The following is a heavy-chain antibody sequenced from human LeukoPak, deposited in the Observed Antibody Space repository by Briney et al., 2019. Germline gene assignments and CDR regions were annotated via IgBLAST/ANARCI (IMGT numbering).Heavy chain of an antibody. CDR1: GFTFSSYG. Sequence: HPGGTLRLSCAASGFTFSSYGMSWVRQAPGKGLEWVSAISGSGGSTYYADSVKGRFTISRDNSKNTLYLQMNSLRAEDTAVYYCAKTNSGSYYGLGYWGQGTLVTVSS. CDR3: AKTNSGSYYGLGY. D-gene: IGHD1-26*01. J-gene: IGHJ4*02. CDR2: ISGSGGST. V-gene: IGHV3-23*01.